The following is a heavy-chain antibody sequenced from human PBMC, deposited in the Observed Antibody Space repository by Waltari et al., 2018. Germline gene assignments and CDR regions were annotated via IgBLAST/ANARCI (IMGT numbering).Heavy chain of an antibody. CDR3: ASVTGTGY. CDR2: VSFDETTK. D-gene: IGHD1-20*01. J-gene: IGHJ4*02. V-gene: IGHV3-30*03. CDR1: GFNFSDYG. Sequence: QVQLLESGGGVVQPGGSLRLSCAASGFNFSDYGMHWVRQAPGKGLEWLAVVSFDETTKYYADSVKGRFTISRENSRNTVFLDMNSLRPEDTATYYCASVTGTGYWGQGTLVTVSS.